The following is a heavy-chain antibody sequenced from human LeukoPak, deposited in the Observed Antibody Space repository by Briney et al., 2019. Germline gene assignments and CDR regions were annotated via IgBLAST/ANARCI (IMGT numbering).Heavy chain of an antibody. Sequence: ASVKVSCKVSGYTLTELSVHWVRQAPGKGLERMGGFDPEDGETIYAQKFQGRVTMTEDTSTDTAYMELSSLRSEDTAVYYCAVSDSSGYALLNFDYWGQGTLVTVSS. CDR2: FDPEDGET. CDR3: AVSDSSGYALLNFDY. D-gene: IGHD3-22*01. J-gene: IGHJ4*02. CDR1: GYTLTELS. V-gene: IGHV1-24*01.